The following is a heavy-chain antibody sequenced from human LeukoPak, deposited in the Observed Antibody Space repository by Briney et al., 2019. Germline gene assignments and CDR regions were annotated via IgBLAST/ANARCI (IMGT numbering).Heavy chain of an antibody. V-gene: IGHV3-30*03. D-gene: IGHD3-10*01. CDR3: ARRPQYYYGSGSYPNAFDI. CDR1: GFTFSRNG. Sequence: GGSLRLSCAASGFTFSRNGMHWVRQAPGKGLGWVAAISYDGSDKWHADSVKGRFTISRDNSKHTLYLQMNSLRAEDTAVYYCARRPQYYYGSGSYPNAFDIWGQGTMVTVSS. J-gene: IGHJ3*02. CDR2: ISYDGSDK.